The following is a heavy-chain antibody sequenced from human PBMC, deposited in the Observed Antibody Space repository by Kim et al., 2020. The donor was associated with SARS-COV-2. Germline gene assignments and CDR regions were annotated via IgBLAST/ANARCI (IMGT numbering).Heavy chain of an antibody. D-gene: IGHD2-21*01. Sequence: GGSLRLSCAASGFTFNNFALHWVRQAPGKALEWVSAISYEGSLKYYTDSVRGRFTISRDSSKNTLYLQMNSLRVEDTATYYCARDKVILAIGRPLPGMYWGQEPLFTVSS. CDR3: ARDKVILAIGRPLPGMY. CDR1: GFTFNNFA. J-gene: IGHJ4*02. CDR2: ISYEGSLK. V-gene: IGHV3-30*04.